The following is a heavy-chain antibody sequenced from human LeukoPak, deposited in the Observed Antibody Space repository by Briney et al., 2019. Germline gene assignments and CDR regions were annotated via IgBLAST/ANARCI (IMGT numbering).Heavy chain of an antibody. CDR2: TYYMSKWYN. J-gene: IGHJ4*02. CDR1: GDSVSSNSAA. Sequence: SQTLSLTWAISGDSVSSNSAAWNWIRQSPSRGLDWLGMTYYMSKWYNDYAVSVKSRISIHPDTSKNHFPPQLNPVTPGDTPVYYCARDGDSSGPFDYWGQGTLVTVSS. CDR3: ARDGDSSGPFDY. V-gene: IGHV6-1*01. D-gene: IGHD6-19*01.